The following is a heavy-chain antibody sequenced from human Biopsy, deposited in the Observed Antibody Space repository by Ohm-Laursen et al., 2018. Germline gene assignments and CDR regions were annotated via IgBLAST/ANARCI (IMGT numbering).Heavy chain of an antibody. CDR1: GYTFTNYG. V-gene: IGHV1-18*01. CDR3: ARDRWPHVTLLGLVVFDF. Sequence: ATVKVSCKASGYTFTNYGISWVRQAPGQGLEWMGWISPYNGDTDYARKLQGRVTMTTDTSTSTAYMDLRSLRSDDTAVYYCARDRWPHVTLLGLVVFDFWGQGTLVIASS. D-gene: IGHD3-3*01. CDR2: ISPYNGDT. J-gene: IGHJ4*02.